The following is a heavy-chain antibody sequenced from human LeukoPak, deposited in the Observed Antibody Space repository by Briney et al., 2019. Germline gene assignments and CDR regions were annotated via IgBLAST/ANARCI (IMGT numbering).Heavy chain of an antibody. CDR3: ARNLRAYDSSVGYFDY. D-gene: IGHD3-22*01. J-gene: IGHJ4*02. CDR1: GYTFTGYY. CDR2: INPNSGGT. Sequence: ASVKVSCKASGYTFTGYYMHWVRQAPGQGLEWMGWINPNSGGTNYAQKFHGRVTMTRDTSISTAYMELSRLRSDDTAVYYCARNLRAYDSSVGYFDYWGQGTLVTVSS. V-gene: IGHV1-2*02.